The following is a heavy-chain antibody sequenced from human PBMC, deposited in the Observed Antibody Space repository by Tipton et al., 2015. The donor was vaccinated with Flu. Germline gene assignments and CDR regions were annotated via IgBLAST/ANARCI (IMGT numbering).Heavy chain of an antibody. Sequence: TLSLTCTVSGGSISSFYWSWIRQPPGKGLEWIGYIYSSARTNYNSSLESRVTISVDTSKNQFSLKLSSVNAADTAVYYCARHGGYYFDYWGQGTLVTVSS. J-gene: IGHJ4*02. CDR3: ARHGGYYFDY. CDR1: GGSISSFY. CDR2: IYSSART. V-gene: IGHV4-59*12. D-gene: IGHD4-23*01.